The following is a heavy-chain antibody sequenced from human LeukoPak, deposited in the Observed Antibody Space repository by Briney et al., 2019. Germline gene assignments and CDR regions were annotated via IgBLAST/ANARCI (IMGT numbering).Heavy chain of an antibody. D-gene: IGHD3-22*01. CDR2: ICYSGST. CDR1: GGSISSSSYY. CDR3: ASLFPSPYYYDSSGYEY. V-gene: IGHV4-39*01. Sequence: KPSETLSLTCTVSGGSISSSSYYWGWIRQPPGKGLEWIGSICYSGSTYYNPSLKSRVTISVDTSKNQFSLKLSSVTAADTAVYYCASLFPSPYYYDSSGYEYWGQGTLVTVSS. J-gene: IGHJ4*02.